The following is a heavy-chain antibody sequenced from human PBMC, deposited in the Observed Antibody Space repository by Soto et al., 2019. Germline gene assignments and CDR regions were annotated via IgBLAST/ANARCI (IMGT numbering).Heavy chain of an antibody. D-gene: IGHD3-10*01. Sequence: ASVKVSCKASGYTFTSYDINWVRQATGQGLEWMGWMNPNSGNTGYAQKFQGRVTMTRNTSISTAYMELSSLRSEDTTVYYCARIAMVGGVCFRNCFDPWGKGTLVTVSP. J-gene: IGHJ5*02. CDR1: GYTFTSYD. V-gene: IGHV1-8*01. CDR3: ARIAMVGGVCFRNCFDP. CDR2: MNPNSGNT.